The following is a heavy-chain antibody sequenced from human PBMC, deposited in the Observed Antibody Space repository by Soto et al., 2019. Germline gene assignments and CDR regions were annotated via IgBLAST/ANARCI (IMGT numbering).Heavy chain of an antibody. CDR3: ARDPIAGSKYSYGMDV. CDR2: IIPMFGTE. D-gene: IGHD6-13*01. CDR1: GGTFSSYA. Sequence: QVQLVQSGAEVKKPGSSVSVSCKASGGTFSSYAISWVRQAPGQGLEWMGEIIPMFGTENYAQKFQGRVTITADESTNTAYMELSSLRSEDTAVYYCARDPIAGSKYSYGMDVWGQGTTVTVSS. V-gene: IGHV1-69*01. J-gene: IGHJ6*02.